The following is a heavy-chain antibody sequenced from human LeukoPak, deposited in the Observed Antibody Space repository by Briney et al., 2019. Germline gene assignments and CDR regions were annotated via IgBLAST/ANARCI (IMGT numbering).Heavy chain of an antibody. V-gene: IGHV3-21*06. J-gene: IGHJ4*02. CDR2: ISSSRNYI. Sequence: PGGSLRLSCAASGFTFSSYSMNWVRQAPGKGLEWVSSISSSRNYIYYADSVKGRFTISRDNAKNSLYLQMNSLRAEDAAVYYCARVGYSSSWSPSDYWGQGALVTVSS. CDR1: GFTFSSYS. CDR3: ARVGYSSSWSPSDY. D-gene: IGHD6-13*01.